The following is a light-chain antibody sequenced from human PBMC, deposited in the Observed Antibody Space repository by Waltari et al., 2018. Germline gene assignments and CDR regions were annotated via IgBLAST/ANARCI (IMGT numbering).Light chain of an antibody. CDR2: AAS. V-gene: IGKV1-39*01. CDR1: QSISSY. Sequence: DIQMTQSPSSLSASVGDRVTITCRASQSISSYLNWYQQKPGKAPKLLIHAASSLQSGVPSRFSGSGSGTDFTLTISSLQPEDFATYYCQQSYSTIWTFGQGTKVEIK. J-gene: IGKJ1*01. CDR3: QQSYSTIWT.